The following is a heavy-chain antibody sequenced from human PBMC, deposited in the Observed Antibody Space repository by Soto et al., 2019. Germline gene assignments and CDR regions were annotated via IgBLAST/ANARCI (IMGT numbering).Heavy chain of an antibody. CDR3: AMDHYGSAIYGMDV. D-gene: IGHD3-10*01. V-gene: IGHV3-9*01. CDR1: GFSFEDYA. CDR2: IAWNSDII. Sequence: GGSLRLSCAASGFSFEDYAMHWVRQAPGKGLEWVSGIAWNSDIIGYADSVKGRFTISRGNGKNSLYLQMNSLRPEDTALYYCAMDHYGSAIYGMDVWGQGTTVTVSS. J-gene: IGHJ6*02.